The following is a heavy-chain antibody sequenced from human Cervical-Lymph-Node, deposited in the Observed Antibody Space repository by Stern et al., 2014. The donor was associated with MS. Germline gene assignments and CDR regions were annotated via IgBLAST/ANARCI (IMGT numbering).Heavy chain of an antibody. J-gene: IGHJ4*02. CDR2: ITSSSSTI. Sequence: EAQLLESGGGLVQPGGSLRLSCAASGFTFSSYSMNWVRQAPGKGLEWDSSITSSSSTIYYADSAKCRFIISSDYAWNLLGLQLYSLRDEDTAVYFCAREFSAAAIPDYWGQGTLVTVSS. CDR3: AREFSAAAIPDY. V-gene: IGHV3-48*02. CDR1: GFTFSSYS. D-gene: IGHD2-2*01.